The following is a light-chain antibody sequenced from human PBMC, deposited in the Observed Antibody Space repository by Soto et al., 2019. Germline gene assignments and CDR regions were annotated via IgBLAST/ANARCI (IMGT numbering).Light chain of an antibody. J-gene: IGKJ4*01. CDR3: QQRGNWPLT. CDR2: DAS. V-gene: IGKV3-11*01. CDR1: QSVGTY. Sequence: EVVLTQSPATLSLSPGERATLSCRASQSVGTYLAWYLQKPGQAPRLLIYDASNRATGIPARFRGSGSGTDFTLTISSLEPEDFTVYYCQQRGNWPLTFGGGTKVEIK.